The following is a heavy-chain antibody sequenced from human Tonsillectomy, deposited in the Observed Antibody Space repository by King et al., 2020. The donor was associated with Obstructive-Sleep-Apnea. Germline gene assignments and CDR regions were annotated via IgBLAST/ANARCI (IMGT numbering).Heavy chain of an antibody. D-gene: IGHD2-2*01. J-gene: IGHJ4*02. V-gene: IGHV3-30-3*01. CDR1: GFTFSSYA. Sequence: QVQLVESGGGVVQPGRSLRLSCAASGFTFSSYAMHWVRQAPGKGLEWVAVISYDGSNKYYADSVKGRFTISRDNSKNTLYLQMNSLRAEDSAVYYCARAGSIVVVPAAWDYWGQGTLVTVSS. CDR3: ARAGSIVVVPAAWDY. CDR2: ISYDGSNK.